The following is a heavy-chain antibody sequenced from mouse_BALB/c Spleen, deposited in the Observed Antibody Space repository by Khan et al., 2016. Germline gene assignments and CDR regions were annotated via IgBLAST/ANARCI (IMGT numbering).Heavy chain of an antibody. Sequence: QVTLKESGPGILQPSQTLSLTCSFSGFSLSTSGMGVGWIRQPSGKGLEWLAHIWWDDDKRYNPALKSRLTLSKDTSSNQVFLKIARVDAADTATYYCARVEGGRAMDYWGQGTSVTVSS. CDR1: GFSLSTSGMG. J-gene: IGHJ4*01. D-gene: IGHD3-3*01. CDR2: IWWDDDK. V-gene: IGHV8-8*01. CDR3: ARVEGGRAMDY.